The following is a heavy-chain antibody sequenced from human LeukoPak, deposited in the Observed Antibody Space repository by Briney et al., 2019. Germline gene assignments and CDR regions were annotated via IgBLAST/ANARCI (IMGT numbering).Heavy chain of an antibody. CDR3: AKDPKIAAAGLSYFDY. CDR2: ISYDGSNK. V-gene: IGHV3-30*18. Sequence: GGSLRLSCAASGFTFSSYGMHWVRQAPGKGLEWVAVISYDGSNKYYADSVKGRFTISRDNSKNTLYLQMNSLRAEDTAVYYCAKDPKIAAAGLSYFDYWGQGTLVTVSS. D-gene: IGHD6-13*01. CDR1: GFTFSSYG. J-gene: IGHJ4*02.